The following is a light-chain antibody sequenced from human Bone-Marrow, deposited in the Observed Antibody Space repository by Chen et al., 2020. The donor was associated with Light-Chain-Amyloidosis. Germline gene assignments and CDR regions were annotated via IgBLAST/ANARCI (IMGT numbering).Light chain of an antibody. J-gene: IGKJ4*01. CDR1: QTTSSNY. CDR2: DSS. V-gene: IGKV3-20*01. CDR3: QQYGTSPLT. Sequence: ELVLTQSPGSLFLVPVEGANLSCRASQTTSSNYLTWYQQKIGQAPSLLIYDSSSRATGIPDRFTGSGSGTDFTLTINSLEPEDFAMYYCQQYGTSPLTFGGGTKVEIK.